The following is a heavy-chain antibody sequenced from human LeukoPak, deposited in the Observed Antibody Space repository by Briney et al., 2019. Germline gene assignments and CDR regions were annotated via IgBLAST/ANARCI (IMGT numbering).Heavy chain of an antibody. CDR2: MNPNSGNT. CDR1: GYTFPSYD. J-gene: IGHJ4*02. Sequence: ASVKVSCKTSGYTFPSYDINWVRQATGRGLEWMGWMNPNSGNTGYAQKFQGRVTITRNTSISTAYMELSSLRSEDTAVYFCARGPKWTGSYYYFDFWGQGTLVTVSS. CDR3: ARGPKWTGSYYYFDF. V-gene: IGHV1-8*01. D-gene: IGHD1-26*01.